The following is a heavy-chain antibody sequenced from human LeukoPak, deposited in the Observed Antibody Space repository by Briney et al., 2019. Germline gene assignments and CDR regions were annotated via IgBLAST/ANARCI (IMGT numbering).Heavy chain of an antibody. CDR2: IYYSGST. CDR3: ARFDGSGSFPYFDY. V-gene: IGHV4-59*01. D-gene: IGHD3-10*01. CDR1: GGSISSYY. J-gene: IGHJ4*02. Sequence: SETLSLTCTVSGGSISSYYWSWIRQPPGKGLEWIGYIYYSGSTNYSPSLKSRVTISVDTSKNQFSLKLSSVTAADTAVYYCARFDGSGSFPYFDYWGQGTLVTVSS.